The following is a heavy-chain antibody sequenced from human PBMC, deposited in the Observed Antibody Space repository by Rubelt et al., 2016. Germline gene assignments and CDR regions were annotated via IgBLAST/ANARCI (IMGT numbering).Heavy chain of an antibody. V-gene: IGHV4-39*01. D-gene: IGHD2-8*01. CDR1: GGSISSSSYY. J-gene: IGHJ4*02. Sequence: QLQPQESGPGLVKPSETLSLTCTVSGGSISSSSYYWGWIRQPPGKGLEWIGSIYYSGSTYYNPSLKSRVTRSVDTSKNQFSLKLGSVTAADTAVYYCARGYCTNGVCYGGDYWGQGTLVTVSS. CDR2: IYYSGST. CDR3: ARGYCTNGVCYGGDY.